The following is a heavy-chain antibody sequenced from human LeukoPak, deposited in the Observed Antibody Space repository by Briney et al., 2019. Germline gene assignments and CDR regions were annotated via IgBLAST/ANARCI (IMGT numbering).Heavy chain of an antibody. J-gene: IGHJ4*02. CDR2: INPHSGDT. Sequence: ASVKVSCKASGYTFTANYLHWVRQAPGQGLEWMGWINPHSGDTNYAQEFQGRVTMTRDKSISTAYLELSRLKSDDTAVYYCARVWLSGFDFWGQGTLVTVSS. CDR3: ARVWLSGFDF. D-gene: IGHD2-8*02. CDR1: GYTFTANY. V-gene: IGHV1-2*02.